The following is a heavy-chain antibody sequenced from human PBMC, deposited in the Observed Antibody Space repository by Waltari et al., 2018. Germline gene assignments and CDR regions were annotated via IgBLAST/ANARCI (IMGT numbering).Heavy chain of an antibody. Sequence: QLQLQESGPGLGKPPETLSLTCNVPGGSLTSNRHSWALIRQPPGQGLEWIATVSYNGATYSSPSLKSRVTVSRDTSKNHLSLKLGSVTAADTAVYYCATYIGASIGTAAFDVWGQGTMVTVSS. CDR2: VSYNGAT. V-gene: IGHV4-39*02. CDR3: ATYIGASIGTAAFDV. CDR1: GGSLTSNRHS. J-gene: IGHJ3*01. D-gene: IGHD5-12*01.